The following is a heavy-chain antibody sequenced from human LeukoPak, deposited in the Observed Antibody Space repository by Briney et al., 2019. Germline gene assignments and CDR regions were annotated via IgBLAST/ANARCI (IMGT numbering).Heavy chain of an antibody. CDR2: IIPIFGTA. V-gene: IGHV1-69*13. CDR3: ARVPSPYYYGSGSYHPPYYFDY. Sequence: SVKVSCKASGGTFSSYAISWVRQAPGQWLEWMGGIIPIFGTANYAQKFQGRVTITADESTSTAYMELSSLRSEDTAVYYCARVPSPYYYGSGSYHPPYYFDYWGQETLVTVSS. J-gene: IGHJ4*02. D-gene: IGHD3-10*01. CDR1: GGTFSSYA.